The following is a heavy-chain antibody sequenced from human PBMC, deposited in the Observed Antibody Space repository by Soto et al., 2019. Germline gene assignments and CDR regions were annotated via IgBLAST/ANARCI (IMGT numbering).Heavy chain of an antibody. CDR3: ARIRSHYYFYGMDV. CDR2: IYYSGST. CDR1: GGSISSGGYY. Sequence: SETLSLTCTVSGGSISSGGYYWSWIRQHPGKGLEWIGYIYYSGSTYYNPSLKSRVTISVDTSKNQFSLKLSSVTAADTAVYYCARIRSHYYFYGMDVWGQGPTVPVSS. V-gene: IGHV4-31*03. J-gene: IGHJ6*02.